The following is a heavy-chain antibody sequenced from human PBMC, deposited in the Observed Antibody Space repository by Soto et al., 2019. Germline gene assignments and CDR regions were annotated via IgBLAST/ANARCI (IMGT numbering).Heavy chain of an antibody. J-gene: IGHJ4*02. D-gene: IGHD1-26*01. CDR2: ISYDGSNK. V-gene: IGHV3-30*18. CDR3: AKDLYSGSYFYYFDY. CDR1: GGMLSSYG. Sequence: GGSRRHWYAAPGGMLSSYGMHWVRQAPGKGLEWVAVISYDGSNKYHADSVKGRFTISRDNSKNTLDLQMNSLRAEDTAVYYCAKDLYSGSYFYYFDYWGQGT.